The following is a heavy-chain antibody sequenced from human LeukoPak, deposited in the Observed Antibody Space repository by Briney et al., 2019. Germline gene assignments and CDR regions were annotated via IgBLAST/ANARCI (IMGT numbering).Heavy chain of an antibody. CDR2: VCSSGSYI. D-gene: IGHD1-1*01. J-gene: IGHJ4*02. CDR1: GFTFSSHT. CDR3: ARTLNDECHLDY. V-gene: IGHV3-21*01. Sequence: GGSLRLSCTASGFTFSSHTMNWVRQAPGKGLEWVSYVCSSGSYIHYAYSVRGRFTISRDNAKSSLYLQMDSLRADDTAVYFCARTLNDECHLDYWGQGTRATVTA.